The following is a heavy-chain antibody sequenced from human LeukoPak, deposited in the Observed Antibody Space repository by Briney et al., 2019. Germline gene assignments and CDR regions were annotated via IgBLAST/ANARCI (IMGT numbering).Heavy chain of an antibody. D-gene: IGHD1-26*01. CDR3: ARGYSGNYLRFDP. CDR1: GGSISSYY. CDR2: IYTSGST. J-gene: IGHJ5*02. Sequence: PSETLSLTCTVSGGSISSYYWSWIRQPAGKGLEWIGRIYTSGSTNFNPPLKSRVTISIDKSKNQISLKLNSVTAADTAVYYCARGYSGNYLRFDPWGQGTLVTVSS. V-gene: IGHV4-4*07.